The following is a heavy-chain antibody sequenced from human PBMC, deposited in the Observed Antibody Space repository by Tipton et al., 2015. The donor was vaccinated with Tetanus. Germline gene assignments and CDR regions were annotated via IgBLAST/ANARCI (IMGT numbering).Heavy chain of an antibody. CDR2: ISGSGGST. J-gene: IGHJ6*03. V-gene: IGHV3-23*01. CDR3: AKAFNYYYYYYMDG. Sequence: SLRLSCAASGFTFSSYAMSWVRQAPGKGLEWVSAISGSGGSTYYADAVKGRFTISRDNSKNTLYLQMNSLRAEDTAVYYCAKAFNYYYYYYMDGWGKGTTGTVSS. CDR1: GFTFSSYA.